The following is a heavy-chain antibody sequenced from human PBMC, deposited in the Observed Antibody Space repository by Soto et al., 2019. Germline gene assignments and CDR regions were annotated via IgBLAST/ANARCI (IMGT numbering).Heavy chain of an antibody. CDR1: GFTFSSYG. J-gene: IGHJ4*02. CDR3: AKEVNDYVWGSYRSSLDY. Sequence: QVQLVESGGGVVQPGRSLRLSCAASGFTFSSYGMHWVRQAPGKGLEWVAVISYDGSNKYYADSVKGRFTISRDNSKNTLYLQMNSLRAEDTAVYYCAKEVNDYVWGSYRSSLDYWGQGTLVTVSS. CDR2: ISYDGSNK. V-gene: IGHV3-30*18. D-gene: IGHD3-16*02.